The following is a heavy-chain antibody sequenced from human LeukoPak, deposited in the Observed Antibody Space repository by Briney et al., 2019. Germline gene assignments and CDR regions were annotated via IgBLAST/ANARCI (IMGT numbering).Heavy chain of an antibody. Sequence: GGSLRLSCAASGFTFSDYYMSWIRQAPGKGLEWVSYISSSGSTIYYADSVKGRFTISRDNAKNSLYLQMNSLRAEDTAVYYCARNRGLGAETYYFDYWGQGTLVTVSS. CDR2: ISSSGSTI. CDR3: ARNRGLGAETYYFDY. CDR1: GFTFSDYY. D-gene: IGHD1-26*01. V-gene: IGHV3-11*04. J-gene: IGHJ4*02.